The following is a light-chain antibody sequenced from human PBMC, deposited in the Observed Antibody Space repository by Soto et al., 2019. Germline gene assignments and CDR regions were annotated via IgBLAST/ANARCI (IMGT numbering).Light chain of an antibody. CDR3: QQFGSSIPHT. Sequence: DIQMTQSPSALSASVGDRVTITCRASQSITNYLNWYQHKPGQAPNLLIYAASTLQAGVPSRFRGSGSGTDFTLTISRLEPEDFGVYYCQQFGSSIPHTFGQGTKLEIK. V-gene: IGKV1-39*01. CDR1: QSITNY. J-gene: IGKJ2*01. CDR2: AAS.